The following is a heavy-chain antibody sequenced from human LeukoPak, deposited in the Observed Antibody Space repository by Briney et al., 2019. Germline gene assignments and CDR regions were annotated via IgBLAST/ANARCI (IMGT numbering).Heavy chain of an antibody. CDR2: IYHSGST. D-gene: IGHD6-13*01. J-gene: IGHJ2*01. CDR3: ARVGIAAAVHWYFDL. V-gene: IGHV4-4*02. Sequence: SETLSLTCAVSGGSIGSSNWWSWVRQPPGKGLERIGEIYHSGSTNYNPSLKSRVTISVDKSKNQFSLKLSSVTAADTAVYYCARVGIAAAVHWYFDLWGRGTLVTVSS. CDR1: GGSIGSSNW.